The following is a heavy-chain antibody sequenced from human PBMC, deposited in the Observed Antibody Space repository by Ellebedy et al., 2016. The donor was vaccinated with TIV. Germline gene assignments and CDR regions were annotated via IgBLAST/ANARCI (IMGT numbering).Heavy chain of an antibody. D-gene: IGHD3-9*01. CDR1: GFTFSSYD. V-gene: IGHV3-13*01. CDR2: IGTVGDT. J-gene: IGHJ6*03. Sequence: GESLKISCAASGFTFSSYDMHWVRQVTGKGLEWVSAIGTVGDTYYPGSVKGRFTISRENAKNSLYLQMNSLRAGDTAVYYCARENSILSGYDYYYYMDVWGKGTTVTVSS. CDR3: ARENSILSGYDYYYYMDV.